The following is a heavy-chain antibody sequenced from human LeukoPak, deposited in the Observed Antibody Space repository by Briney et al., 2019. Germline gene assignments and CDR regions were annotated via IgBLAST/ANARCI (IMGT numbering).Heavy chain of an antibody. CDR2: ISYDGSNK. CDR1: GFTFSSYG. CDR3: ARDLVNSLNDWSGQRYNWFDP. J-gene: IGHJ5*02. Sequence: PGGSLRLSCAASGFTFSSYGMHWVRQAPGKGLEWVAVISYDGSNKYYADSVKGRFTISRDNSKNTLYLQMNSLRAEDTAVYYCARDLVNSLNDWSGQRYNWFDPWGQGTLVTVSS. V-gene: IGHV3-30*03. D-gene: IGHD3-3*01.